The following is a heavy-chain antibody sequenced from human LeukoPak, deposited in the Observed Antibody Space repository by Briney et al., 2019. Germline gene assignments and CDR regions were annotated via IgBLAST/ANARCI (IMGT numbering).Heavy chain of an antibody. D-gene: IGHD2-2*01. CDR3: ASGYQLLHARGVGAFDI. CDR2: INHSGST. V-gene: IGHV4-34*01. J-gene: IGHJ3*02. CDR1: GGSFSGYY. Sequence: SETLSLTCAVYGGSFSGYYWSWIRQPPGKGLEWIWEINHSGSTTYNPSPKIRVTISVDTSKDQFSLKLSSVTAADLAVYYCASGYQLLHARGVGAFDIWGQGTMVTVSS.